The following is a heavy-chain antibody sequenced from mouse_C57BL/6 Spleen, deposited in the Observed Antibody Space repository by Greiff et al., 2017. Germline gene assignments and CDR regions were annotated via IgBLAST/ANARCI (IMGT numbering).Heavy chain of an antibody. V-gene: IGHV5-16*01. J-gene: IGHJ2*01. Sequence: EVMLVESEGGLVQPGSSMKLSCTASGFTFSDYYMAWVRQVPEKGLEWVANINYDGSSTYYLDSLKSRFIISRDNAKNNLYLQVSSLQSEDTSTYSCASDHGTTVMEPYFDYWGQGTTLTVSS. CDR1: GFTFSDYY. CDR2: INYDGSST. D-gene: IGHD1-1*01. CDR3: ASDHGTTVMEPYFDY.